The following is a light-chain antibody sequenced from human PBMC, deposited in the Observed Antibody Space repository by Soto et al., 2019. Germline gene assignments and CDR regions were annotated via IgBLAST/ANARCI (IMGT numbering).Light chain of an antibody. J-gene: IGLJ1*01. Sequence: QAVVTQPPSASGTPRQRVTISCSGSSSNIGSNYVYWYQQLPGTAPKLLIYRNNQRPSGVPDRFSGSKSGTSASLAISGLRSEDEADYYCAAWDDSLSGYVFGTGTQLTVL. CDR1: SSNIGSNY. CDR3: AAWDDSLSGYV. V-gene: IGLV1-47*01. CDR2: RNN.